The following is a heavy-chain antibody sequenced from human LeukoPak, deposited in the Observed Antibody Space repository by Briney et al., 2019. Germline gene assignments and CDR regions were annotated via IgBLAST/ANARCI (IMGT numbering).Heavy chain of an antibody. J-gene: IGHJ4*02. Sequence: GGSLRLSCTASGVSLSNYGMHWVRQAPGKGLERVAFIRYDESKIFHANSVKGRFTISRDTSKNTLFLQMNSLTTEDTAVYFCAKDGISLFLVPFDLWGQGTLVAVSS. CDR1: GVSLSNYG. V-gene: IGHV3-30*02. D-gene: IGHD2-8*02. CDR3: AKDGISLFLVPFDL. CDR2: IRYDESKI.